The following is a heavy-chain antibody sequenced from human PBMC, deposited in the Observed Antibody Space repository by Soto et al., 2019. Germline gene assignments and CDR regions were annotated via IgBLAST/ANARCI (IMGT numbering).Heavy chain of an antibody. D-gene: IGHD4-17*01. CDR2: IYYSGST. CDR1: GGAISSYY. J-gene: IGHJ4*02. Sequence: SDTLSRTYSDCGGAISSYYWSWVRQPPGKGLEWIGYIYYSGSTTYNPSLKSRVTISVDTSKNQFSLKLSSVTAADTAVYYCASYGNYNHYWGQGTLVTVS. V-gene: IGHV4-59*07. CDR3: ASYGNYNHY.